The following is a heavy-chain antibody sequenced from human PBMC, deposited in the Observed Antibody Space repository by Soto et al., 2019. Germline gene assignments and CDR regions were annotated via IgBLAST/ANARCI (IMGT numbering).Heavy chain of an antibody. CDR2: IGAGGAIT. CDR1: GFSFSSHA. Sequence: VQLLESGGGLVQPGGSLRLSCAASGFSFSSHAMSWVRQAPGKGLEWVSAIGAGGAITYYADSVKGRLTISRDNSKTTLYLQMNSLRAEDTAIYYCAKARAADGDYYTTPWDSWGQGTLVTVSS. D-gene: IGHD4-17*01. J-gene: IGHJ4*02. CDR3: AKARAADGDYYTTPWDS. V-gene: IGHV3-23*01.